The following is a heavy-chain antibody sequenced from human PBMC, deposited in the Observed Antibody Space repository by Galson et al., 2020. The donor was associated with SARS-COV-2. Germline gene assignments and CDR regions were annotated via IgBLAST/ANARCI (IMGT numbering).Heavy chain of an antibody. J-gene: IGHJ6*02. CDR3: AGEVVGATKDYYYYGMDV. V-gene: IGHV4-39*07. CDR1: GGSISSSSYS. D-gene: IGHD1-26*01. CDR2: IYYSGST. Sequence: PETLSLTCTVSGGSISSSSYSCGWLRHPPGKGLEWIGSIYYSGSTYYYPSLKIRVTISVDTSKNQFSLMLSSVTAADTAVYYCAGEVVGATKDYYYYGMDVWGQGTTVTVSS.